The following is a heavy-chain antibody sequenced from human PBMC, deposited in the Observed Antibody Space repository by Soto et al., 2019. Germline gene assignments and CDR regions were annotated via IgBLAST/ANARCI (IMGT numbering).Heavy chain of an antibody. V-gene: IGHV4-34*01. J-gene: IGHJ4*02. CDR2: INHSGST. D-gene: IGHD3-16*01. CDR1: GGSFSGYY. CDR3: ARAPGGNYFDY. Sequence: QVQLQQWGAGLLKPSETLSLTCAVYGGSFSGYYWSWIRRPPGKGLEWIGEINHSGSTNYNPSLKSRVTISVDTSKNQFSLKLSSVTAADTAVYYWARAPGGNYFDYWGQGTLVTVSS.